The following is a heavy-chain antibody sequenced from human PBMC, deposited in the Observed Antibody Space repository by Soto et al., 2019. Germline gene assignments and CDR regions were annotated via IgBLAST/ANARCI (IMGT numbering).Heavy chain of an antibody. J-gene: IGHJ5*02. CDR2: INAGNGNT. V-gene: IGHV1-3*01. CDR3: ARGWFGDYGWFDP. D-gene: IGHD3-10*01. Sequence: ASVKVSCKASGYTFTSYAMHWVRQAPGQRLEWMGWINAGNGNTKCSQKFQGRVTITRDTSASTAYMELSSLRSEDTAVYYCARGWFGDYGWFDPWGQGTLVTVSS. CDR1: GYTFTSYA.